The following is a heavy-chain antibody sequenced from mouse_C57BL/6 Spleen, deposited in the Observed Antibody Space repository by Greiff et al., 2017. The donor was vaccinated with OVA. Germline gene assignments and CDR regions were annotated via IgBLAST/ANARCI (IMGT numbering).Heavy chain of an antibody. CDR3: ARGNYDYDGYYYAMDY. J-gene: IGHJ4*01. CDR2: IYPGDGAT. V-gene: IGHV1-82*01. D-gene: IGHD2-4*01. CDR1: GYAFSSSW. Sequence: VQLQESGPELVKPGASVKISCKASGYAFSSSWMNWVKQRPGKGLEWIGRIYPGDGATNYNGKFKGKATLTADKSSSTAYMQLSSLTSEDSAVYFCARGNYDYDGYYYAMDYWGQGTSVTVSS.